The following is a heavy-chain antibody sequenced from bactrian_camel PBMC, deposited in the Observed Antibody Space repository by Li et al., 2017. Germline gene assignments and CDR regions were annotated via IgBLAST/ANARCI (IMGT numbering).Heavy chain of an antibody. Sequence: QVQLVESGGGSVQAGGSLRLSCTLSGYLYSKFCMAWFRQAPGKEREGVAVVWPDGGRTYHSDSVKGRFTISQDNAKKTLYLQMNILKPEDTAMYYCAAGFARNSRPILRENEYDYWGQGTQVTVS. D-gene: IGHD8*01. CDR3: AAGFARNSRPILRENEYDY. CDR2: VWPDGGRT. V-gene: IGHV3S1*01. J-gene: IGHJ4*01. CDR1: GYLYSKFC.